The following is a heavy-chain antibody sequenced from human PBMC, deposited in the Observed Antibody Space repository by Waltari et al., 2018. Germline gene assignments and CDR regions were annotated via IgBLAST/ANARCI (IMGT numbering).Heavy chain of an antibody. CDR2: IRYDGSNK. D-gene: IGHD4-17*01. Sequence: QVQLVESGGGVVQPGGSLRLSCAASGFTFSSYGRHWVRQAPGKGLEWVAFIRYDGSNKYYADSVKGRFTISRDNSKNTLYLQMNSLRAEDTAVYYCAKSPDYGGNSLGDWGQGTLVTVSS. CDR1: GFTFSSYG. J-gene: IGHJ4*02. V-gene: IGHV3-30*02. CDR3: AKSPDYGGNSLGD.